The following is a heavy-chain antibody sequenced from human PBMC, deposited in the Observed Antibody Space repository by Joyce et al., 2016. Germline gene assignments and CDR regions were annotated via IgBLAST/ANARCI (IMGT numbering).Heavy chain of an antibody. CDR3: ARNPRVSAEAFDI. Sequence: QVQLQESGPGLVKPSQTLSLLCTVSGGSISSGHYHWSWIRQHPGKGLEWIGYIYFRGSTYYKPSLKSRVTISVDTSKNQFSLNLDSVTAADTAVYYCARNPRVSAEAFDIWGQGTMVTVSS. J-gene: IGHJ3*02. D-gene: IGHD3-3*01. CDR2: IYFRGST. CDR1: GGSISSGHYH. V-gene: IGHV4-31*03.